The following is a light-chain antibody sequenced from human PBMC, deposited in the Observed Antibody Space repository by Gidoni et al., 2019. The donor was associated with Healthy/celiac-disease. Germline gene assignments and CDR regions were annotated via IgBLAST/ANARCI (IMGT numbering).Light chain of an antibody. J-gene: IGKJ5*01. CDR1: QGISSY. Sequence: IQLTQSPSFLSASVGYRVTITCRASQGISSYLAWYQQKPGKAPKLLIYAASTLQSGVPSRFSGSGAGTEFTLTISSLQPEDFATYYCQQLNSYPITFGQGTRLEIK. CDR3: QQLNSYPIT. CDR2: AAS. V-gene: IGKV1-9*01.